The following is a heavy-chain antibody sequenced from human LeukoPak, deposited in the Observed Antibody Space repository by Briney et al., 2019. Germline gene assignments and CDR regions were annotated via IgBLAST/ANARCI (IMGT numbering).Heavy chain of an antibody. CDR3: ARLVDAPRYFDY. J-gene: IGHJ4*02. Sequence: SETLSLTCTVSGGSFSSNGYYWVWIRQPPGKGLEWIGSIYYSGTTYYNPSLKSRVTISIDTSKNQFSLKLSSVTAADTAVYYCARLVDAPRYFDYWGQGTLVTVSS. V-gene: IGHV4-39*01. CDR1: GGSFSSNGYY. CDR2: IYYSGTT. D-gene: IGHD2-21*01.